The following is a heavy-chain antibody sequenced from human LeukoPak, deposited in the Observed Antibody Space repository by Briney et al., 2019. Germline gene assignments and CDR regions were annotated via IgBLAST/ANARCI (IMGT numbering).Heavy chain of an antibody. Sequence: GGSLRLSCAASGFTFNIYAMTWVRQAPGKGLEWVSHISGSGGITYYADSVKGRFTIFRDNSKNTLYLKMNSLRAEDTAVYHCAKTTAGNSSGRNPGWPVDYWGQGTLVTVSS. CDR2: ISGSGGIT. V-gene: IGHV3-23*01. J-gene: IGHJ4*02. CDR1: GFTFNIYA. CDR3: AKTTAGNSSGRNPGWPVDY. D-gene: IGHD6-19*01.